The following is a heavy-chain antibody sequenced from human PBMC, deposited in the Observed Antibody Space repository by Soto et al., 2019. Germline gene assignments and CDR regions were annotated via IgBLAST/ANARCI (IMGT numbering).Heavy chain of an antibody. D-gene: IGHD5-18*01. CDR3: TRENIENSDGLYDAFDI. CDR1: GYTFTDYY. V-gene: IGHV1-2*02. J-gene: IGHJ3*02. CDR2: MNPKSGGA. Sequence: ASVKVSCKTSGYTFTDYYTHWVRQAPGQGLEWMGWMNPKSGGAYFAQKFQGRVNLTRDTSIGTAYIEVNSLTSDDTAVYFCTRENIENSDGLYDAFDIWGQGTTVSV.